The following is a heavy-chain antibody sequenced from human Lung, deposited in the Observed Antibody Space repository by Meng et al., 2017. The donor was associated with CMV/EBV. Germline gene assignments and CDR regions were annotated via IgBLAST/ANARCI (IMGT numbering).Heavy chain of an antibody. CDR3: ASLKDIVVVPAAKGSKYYYYGMDV. CDR2: ISSSGSTI. D-gene: IGHD2-2*01. J-gene: IGHJ6*02. V-gene: IGHV3-48*03. CDR1: GFTFSSYE. Sequence: SCAASGFTFSSYEMNWVRQAPGKGLEWVSYISSSGSTIYYADSVKGRFTISRDNAKNSLYLQMNSLRAEDTAVYYCASLKDIVVVPAAKGSKYYYYGMDVWXQGNXVTVSS.